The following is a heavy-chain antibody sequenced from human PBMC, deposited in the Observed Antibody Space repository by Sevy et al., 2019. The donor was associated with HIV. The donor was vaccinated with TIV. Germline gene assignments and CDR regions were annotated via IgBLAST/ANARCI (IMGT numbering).Heavy chain of an antibody. V-gene: IGHV3-23*01. CDR3: ARPTPRIAPSSAAFFDY. D-gene: IGHD1-26*01. CDR1: GFTFSSFA. CDR2: INGRGGSA. J-gene: IGHJ4*02. Sequence: GRSLRLSCAASGFTFSSFAMSWVRHIPGKGLEWVSTINGRGGSAYYADSVKGRLTLSRDNSNNTVFLQMNRLRDEDTAVYYCARPTPRIAPSSAAFFDYWGQGTLVTVSS.